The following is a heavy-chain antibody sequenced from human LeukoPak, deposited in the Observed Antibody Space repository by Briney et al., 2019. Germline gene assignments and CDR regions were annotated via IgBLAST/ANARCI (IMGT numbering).Heavy chain of an antibody. CDR3: AKDVGYCSSTTCYKPFDY. CDR2: FSGSGGST. D-gene: IGHD2-2*02. V-gene: IGHV3-23*01. Sequence: GGSLRLSCAASAFTFSNYAMSWVRQAPGKGLEWVPAFSGSGGSTYYADSVKGRFTISRDNSKNTLYLQMNSLRAEDTAVYYCAKDVGYCSSTTCYKPFDYWGQGTLVTVSS. CDR1: AFTFSNYA. J-gene: IGHJ4*02.